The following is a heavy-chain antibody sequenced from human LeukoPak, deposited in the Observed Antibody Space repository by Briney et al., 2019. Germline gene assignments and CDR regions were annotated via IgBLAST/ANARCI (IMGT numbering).Heavy chain of an antibody. V-gene: IGHV3-11*01. CDR3: ARVTHNYDSRTFDP. Sequence: PGGSLRLSCAASGFTFSDYFMSWIRQAPGKGLEWVSYISTSSSIIYYADSVKGRFTISRDNTKNSLFLQMNSLRAEDTAVYYCARVTHNYDSRTFDPWCQGTLVTVSA. D-gene: IGHD3-22*01. J-gene: IGHJ5*02. CDR1: GFTFSDYF. CDR2: ISTSSSII.